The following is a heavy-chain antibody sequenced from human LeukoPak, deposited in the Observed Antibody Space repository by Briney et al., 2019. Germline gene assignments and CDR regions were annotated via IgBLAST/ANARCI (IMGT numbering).Heavy chain of an antibody. CDR3: ARDSGLYSSSWYD. D-gene: IGHD6-13*01. V-gene: IGHV3-21*01. CDR2: ISSSSSYI. J-gene: IGHJ4*02. CDR1: GFTFSDYY. Sequence: GGSLRLSCAASGFTFSDYYMNWVRQAPGKGLEWVSSISSSSSYIYYADSVKGRFTISRDNAKNSLYLQMNSLRAEDTAVYYCARDSGLYSSSWYDWGQGTLVTVSS.